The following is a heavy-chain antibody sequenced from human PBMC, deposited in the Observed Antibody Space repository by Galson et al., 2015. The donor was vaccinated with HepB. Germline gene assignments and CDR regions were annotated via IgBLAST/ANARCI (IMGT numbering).Heavy chain of an antibody. CDR3: ARAVGNWNDRLGFDY. V-gene: IGHV1-69*13. J-gene: IGHJ4*02. CDR2: IIPIFGTA. D-gene: IGHD1-20*01. Sequence: SVKVSCKASRGTFSSYAITWVRQAPGQGLEWMGGIIPIFGTANYAQKFQGRVTITADESTSTAYMELSSLRSEDTAVYYCARAVGNWNDRLGFDYWGQGTLVTVSS. CDR1: RGTFSSYA.